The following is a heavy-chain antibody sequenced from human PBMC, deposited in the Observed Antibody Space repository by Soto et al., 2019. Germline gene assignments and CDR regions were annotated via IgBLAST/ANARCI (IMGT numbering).Heavy chain of an antibody. Sequence: EVQLLESGGGLVQPGGSLRLSCAASGFTFSSYAMSWVRQAPGKGLEWVSAISGSGGSTYYADSVKGRFTISRDNSKNRLYLQMNSLRAEDTAVYYCAKDTLLGSSGFDYWGQGTLVTVSS. CDR2: ISGSGGST. J-gene: IGHJ4*02. V-gene: IGHV3-23*01. CDR3: AKDTLLGSSGFDY. CDR1: GFTFSSYA. D-gene: IGHD6-19*01.